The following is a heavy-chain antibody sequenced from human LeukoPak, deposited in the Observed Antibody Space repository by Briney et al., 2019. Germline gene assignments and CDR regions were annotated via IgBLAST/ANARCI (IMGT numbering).Heavy chain of an antibody. V-gene: IGHV1-69*04. CDR1: GGTFSSYA. D-gene: IGHD3-3*01. CDR2: IIPILGIA. Sequence: SVKVSCKASGGTFSSYAISWVRQAPGQGLEWMGRIIPILGIANYAQKFQGRVTITADKSTSTAYMELSSLRSEDTAVYYCARERSAIFGVAVGDWFDPWGQGTLVTVSS. CDR3: ARERSAIFGVAVGDWFDP. J-gene: IGHJ5*02.